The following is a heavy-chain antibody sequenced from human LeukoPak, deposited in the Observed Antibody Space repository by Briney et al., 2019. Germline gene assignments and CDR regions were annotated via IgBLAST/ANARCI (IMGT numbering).Heavy chain of an antibody. J-gene: IGHJ5*02. CDR1: GFTFSSYG. Sequence: PGGSLRLSCAASGFTFSSYGMHWVRQAPGKGLEWVAFIRYDGSNKYYADSVKGRFTISRDNSKNTLYLQMNSLRPEDTPVYYWAKVDSSGYYPNWFDPWGQGTLVTVSS. V-gene: IGHV3-30*02. D-gene: IGHD3-22*01. CDR3: AKVDSSGYYPNWFDP. CDR2: IRYDGSNK.